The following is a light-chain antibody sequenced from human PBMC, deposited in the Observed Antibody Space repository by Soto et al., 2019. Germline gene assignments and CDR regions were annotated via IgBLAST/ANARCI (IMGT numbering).Light chain of an antibody. J-gene: IGKJ2*01. CDR2: AAS. CDR1: QSVSSN. Sequence: EVVMTQSPATLSVSPGERVTLSCRASQSVSSNLAWYHQKPGQAPRLLIYAASTRATGIPARFSGSGSGTEFTLTISSLQSEDFAVYYCQQYNNWPPKYTFGQGTKLEIK. CDR3: QQYNNWPPKYT. V-gene: IGKV3-15*01.